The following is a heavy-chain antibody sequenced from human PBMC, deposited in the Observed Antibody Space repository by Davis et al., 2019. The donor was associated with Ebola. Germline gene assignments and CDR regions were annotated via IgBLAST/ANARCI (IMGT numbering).Heavy chain of an antibody. CDR2: ISYDGSNK. CDR1: GFTFSSYG. D-gene: IGHD3-10*01. CDR3: ASGHGSGSSYDY. V-gene: IGHV3-30*03. Sequence: GGSLRLSCAASGFTFSSYGMHWVRQAPGKGLEWVAVISYDGSNKYYADSVKGRFTISRDNSKNTLYLQMNSLRAEDTAVYYCASGHGSGSSYDYWGQGTLVTVSS. J-gene: IGHJ4*02.